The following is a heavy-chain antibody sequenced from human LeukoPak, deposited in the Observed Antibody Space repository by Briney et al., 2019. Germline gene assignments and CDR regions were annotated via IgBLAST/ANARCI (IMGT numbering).Heavy chain of an antibody. CDR1: GFTFDDFA. CDR3: AKGSGSIFDY. V-gene: IGHV3-43*02. J-gene: IGHJ4*02. Sequence: GGSLRLSCAASGFTFDDFAMHWVRQAPGKGLEWVSLISGDGGSTYYADSVKGRFTISRDSSKNSLYLQMNSLRTEDTALYYCAKGSGSIFDYWGQGTLVTVSS. CDR2: ISGDGGST.